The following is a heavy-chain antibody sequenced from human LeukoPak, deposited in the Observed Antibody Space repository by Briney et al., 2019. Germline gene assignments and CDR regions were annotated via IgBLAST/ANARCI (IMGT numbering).Heavy chain of an antibody. CDR3: ARGERYCSSTSCFFRDFDY. V-gene: IGHV4-34*01. D-gene: IGHD2-2*01. Sequence: SETLSLTCAVYGGSFSGYYWSWIRQPPGKGLEWIGEINHSGSTNYNPSLKSRVTISVDTSKNQFSLKLSSVTAADTAVYYCARGERYCSSTSCFFRDFDYWGQGTLVTVSS. CDR1: GGSFSGYY. J-gene: IGHJ4*02. CDR2: INHSGST.